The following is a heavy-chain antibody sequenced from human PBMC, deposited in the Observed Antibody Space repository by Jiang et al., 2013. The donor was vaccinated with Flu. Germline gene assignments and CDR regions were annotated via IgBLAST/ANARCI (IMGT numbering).Heavy chain of an antibody. Sequence: LLKPSETLSLTCTVSGDSISSHYWNWIRQPPGKGLEWIGYIYYSGRTNYNPALKSRVTMSIDTSKNQFSLTLSSVTVADTAVYYCALDEEKGDGYTYGYWGQGTLVTVSS. V-gene: IGHV4-59*11. CDR1: GDSISSHY. J-gene: IGHJ4*02. CDR3: ALDEEKGDGYTYGY. CDR2: IYYSGRT. D-gene: IGHD5-24*01.